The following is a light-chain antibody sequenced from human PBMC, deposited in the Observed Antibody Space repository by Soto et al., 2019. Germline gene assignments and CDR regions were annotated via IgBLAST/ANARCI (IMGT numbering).Light chain of an antibody. J-gene: IGLJ3*02. CDR3: CSYGGSYTWV. V-gene: IGLV2-11*01. CDR1: SGDVGGYNF. CDR2: DVS. Sequence: QSALTQPRSVSGSPGQSVIISCTGASGDVGGYNFVSWYQQHPGKAPTLMIFDVSQRPSGVPDRFSGSKSGNTASLTISGLQAEDEADYYCCSYGGSYTWVFGGGTKLTVL.